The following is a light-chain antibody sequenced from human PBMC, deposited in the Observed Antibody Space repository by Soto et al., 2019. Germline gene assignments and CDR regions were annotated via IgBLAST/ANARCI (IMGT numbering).Light chain of an antibody. J-gene: IGKJ4*01. CDR2: KAS. CDR3: QHYNGYPIT. Sequence: DIQMTQSPSTLSASVGDRVSITCRASQSITSWLAWYQQKPGKAPKLLIYKASTLQSGVPSRFSGSGSGTEFILTIGSLQPDDFATYYCQHYNGYPITFGGGTKVEIK. V-gene: IGKV1-5*03. CDR1: QSITSW.